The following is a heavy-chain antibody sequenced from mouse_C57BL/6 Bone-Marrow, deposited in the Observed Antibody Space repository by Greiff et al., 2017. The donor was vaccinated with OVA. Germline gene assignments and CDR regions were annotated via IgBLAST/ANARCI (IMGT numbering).Heavy chain of an antibody. Sequence: VQLQQSGAELVRPGASVKLSCTASGFNIKDDDMHWVKQRPEQGLEWIGWIDPENGDTEYASKFQGKATIPADTASNTAYLQLSSLTSEDTAIYYGTTALDGDHGFAYWGQGTLVTVSA. V-gene: IGHV14-4*01. CDR3: TTALDGDHGFAY. J-gene: IGHJ3*01. D-gene: IGHD2-13*01. CDR2: IDPENGDT. CDR1: GFNIKDDD.